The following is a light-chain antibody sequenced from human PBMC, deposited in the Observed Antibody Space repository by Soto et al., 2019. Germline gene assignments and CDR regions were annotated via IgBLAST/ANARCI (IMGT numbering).Light chain of an antibody. J-gene: IGKJ1*01. CDR3: QQYGSLSWT. CDR1: QSVSSSY. Sequence: EVVLTQSPGTLSLSPGERATISCRASQSVSSSYLAWYQQKPGQAPRIILFGASGSATGIPDRFSGSGSGTDFTLTISRLEPEDFAVYYCQQYGSLSWTFGQGTKVDI. CDR2: GAS. V-gene: IGKV3-20*01.